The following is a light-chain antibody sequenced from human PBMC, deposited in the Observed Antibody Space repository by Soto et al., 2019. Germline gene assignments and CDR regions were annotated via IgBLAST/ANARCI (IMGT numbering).Light chain of an antibody. Sequence: EIVLTQSPGTLSLSPGKRATLSCRASHTISSSYLAWYQQKPGQAPRLLIYGASSRATGIPDRFSASGSGTDFTLTISRLEPEDFAVYYCQQYGSSPRTFGQGTKVDIK. J-gene: IGKJ1*01. CDR1: HTISSSY. V-gene: IGKV3-20*01. CDR3: QQYGSSPRT. CDR2: GAS.